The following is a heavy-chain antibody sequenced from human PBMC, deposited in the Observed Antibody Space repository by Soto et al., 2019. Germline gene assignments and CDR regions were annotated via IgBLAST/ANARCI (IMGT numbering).Heavy chain of an antibody. V-gene: IGHV1-18*01. J-gene: IGHJ4*02. CDR1: GYTFTSYG. Sequence: QVQVVQSGAEVKKPGASVKVSCKASGYTFTSYGINWVRQAPGQGLEWRGWISGYNGNTNYAQKFQGRVTMTTDTSTSTAFMDLRTLTSDYTAVYYCARGQWLAEIDYWGQGTLVTVSS. D-gene: IGHD6-19*01. CDR2: ISGYNGNT. CDR3: ARGQWLAEIDY.